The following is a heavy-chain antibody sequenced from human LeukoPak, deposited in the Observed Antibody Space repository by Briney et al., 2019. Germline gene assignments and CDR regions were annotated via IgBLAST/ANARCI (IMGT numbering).Heavy chain of an antibody. Sequence: GGSLRLSCAASGFTFSSYSMNWVRQAPGKGLKWVSSISSSSSYIYYADSVKGRFTISRDNAKNSLYLQMNSLSTEDTAVYYCARVYYDSSGYYDYWGQGTLVTISS. CDR3: ARVYYDSSGYYDY. CDR1: GFTFSSYS. CDR2: ISSSSSYI. D-gene: IGHD3-22*01. V-gene: IGHV3-21*01. J-gene: IGHJ4*02.